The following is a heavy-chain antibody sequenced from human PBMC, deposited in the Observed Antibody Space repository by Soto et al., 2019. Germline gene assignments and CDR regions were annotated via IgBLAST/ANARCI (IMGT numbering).Heavy chain of an antibody. J-gene: IGHJ6*02. V-gene: IGHV4-34*01. CDR2: INHSGST. D-gene: IGHD6-13*01. CDR1: GGSFSGYY. CDR3: ARGHGTSSWYSLYYYYYGMDV. Sequence: PSDTLSLTCAVYGGSFSGYYWSWIRQPPGKGLEWIGEINHSGSTNYNPSLKSRVTISVDTSKNQFSLKLSSVTAADTAVYYCARGHGTSSWYSLYYYYYGMDVWGQGTTVNVSS.